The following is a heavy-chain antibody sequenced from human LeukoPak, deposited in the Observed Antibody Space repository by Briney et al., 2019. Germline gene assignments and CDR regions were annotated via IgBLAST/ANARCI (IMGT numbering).Heavy chain of an antibody. D-gene: IGHD5-18*01. J-gene: IGHJ6*02. Sequence: SQTLSLTCTVSGGSISSGGYYWSWIRQHPGKGLEWIVYIYYSGSTYYNPSLKSRVTISVDTSKNQFSLKLSSVTAADTAVYYCAGFRIQLWSPFYYYGMDVWGQGTTVTVSS. V-gene: IGHV4-31*03. CDR1: GGSISSGGYY. CDR2: IYYSGST. CDR3: AGFRIQLWSPFYYYGMDV.